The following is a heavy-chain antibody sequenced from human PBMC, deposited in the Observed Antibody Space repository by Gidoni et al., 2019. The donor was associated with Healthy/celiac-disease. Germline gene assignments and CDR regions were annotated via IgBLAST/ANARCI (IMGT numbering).Heavy chain of an antibody. CDR3: AKDGLAGTYYYDSSGYSPPYYFDY. CDR2: ISGSGGST. CDR1: GFTFSSYA. J-gene: IGHJ4*02. Sequence: EVQLLESGGGLVQPGGSLRLSCAASGFTFSSYAMSWVRQAPGKGLEWFSAISGSGGSTYYADSVKGRFTISRDNSKNTLYLQMNSLRAEDTAVYYCAKDGLAGTYYYDSSGYSPPYYFDYWGQGTLVTVSS. D-gene: IGHD3-22*01. V-gene: IGHV3-23*01.